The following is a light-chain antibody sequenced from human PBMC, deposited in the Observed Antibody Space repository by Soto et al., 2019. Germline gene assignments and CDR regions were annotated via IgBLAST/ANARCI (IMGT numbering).Light chain of an antibody. CDR2: GTS. V-gene: IGKV3-15*01. J-gene: IGKJ2*01. CDR1: QSVSGN. Sequence: EIVLTQSPATLSVSPGERATLSCRASQSVSGNLAWYQQKPGQAPRLLFYGTSTRATGIPARFSGGGSGTEFTLTISSLQSEDFAVYYCQQYNNWPLYTFGQGTKLEIK. CDR3: QQYNNWPLYT.